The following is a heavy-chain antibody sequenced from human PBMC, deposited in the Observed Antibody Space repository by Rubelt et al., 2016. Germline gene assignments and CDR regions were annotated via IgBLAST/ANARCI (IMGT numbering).Heavy chain of an antibody. CDR2: INHSGST. Sequence: QVQLQQWGAGLLKPSETLSLTCAVYGGSFSGYYWSWIRQPPGKGLEWIGEINHSGSTNYNPSLKSGGTISVDTSKNRFSRMRVSGTAADTAVYYCAVSYSSSSITLGYLGQGTLVTVSS. V-gene: IGHV4-34*01. CDR3: AVSYSSSSITLGY. CDR1: GGSFSGYY. J-gene: IGHJ4*02. D-gene: IGHD6-6*01.